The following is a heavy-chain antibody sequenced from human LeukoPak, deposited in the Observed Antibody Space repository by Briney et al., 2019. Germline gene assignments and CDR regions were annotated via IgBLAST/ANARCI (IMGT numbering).Heavy chain of an antibody. CDR3: AREARITGTPIDF. V-gene: IGHV3-48*03. D-gene: IGHD1-7*01. Sequence: PGGSLRLSCAASGFTFSSYEMNWVRQAPGKGLEWVSYISSSASTILYADSVKGRFTISRDNAKNSLYLQMNSLRAEDTAVYYCAREARITGTPIDFWGQGTLVTVPS. CDR1: GFTFSSYE. J-gene: IGHJ4*02. CDR2: ISSSASTI.